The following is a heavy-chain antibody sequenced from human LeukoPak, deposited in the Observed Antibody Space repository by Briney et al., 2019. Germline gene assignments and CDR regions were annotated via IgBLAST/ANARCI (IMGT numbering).Heavy chain of an antibody. D-gene: IGHD2-8*02. CDR1: GGSISSYY. CDR2: IYYSGST. CDR3: AGHHPRNTVDF. Sequence: PSETLSLTCTVSGGSISSYYWSWIRQPPGKGLEWIGYIYYSGSTNYNPSLKSRVTISVDTSKNQFSLKLSSVTAADTAVYYCAGHHPRNTVDFWGQGTLVTVSS. V-gene: IGHV4-59*08. J-gene: IGHJ4*02.